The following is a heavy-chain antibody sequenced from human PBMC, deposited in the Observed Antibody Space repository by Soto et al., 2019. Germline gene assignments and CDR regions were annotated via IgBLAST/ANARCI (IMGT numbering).Heavy chain of an antibody. D-gene: IGHD2-8*02. V-gene: IGHV3-23*01. CDR1: GFICSSYD. J-gene: IGHJ3*02. CDR3: AKATATGGGAFEI. CDR2: ILVAGSQ. Sequence: PGGSLRLSCAVSGFICSSYDMSWVRQAPGKGLAWVSTILVAGSQHYEDSVQGRFTISRDTSKNTVFLYMNSLTAGDTAVYYCAKATATGGGAFEIYGQGTMVNVSS.